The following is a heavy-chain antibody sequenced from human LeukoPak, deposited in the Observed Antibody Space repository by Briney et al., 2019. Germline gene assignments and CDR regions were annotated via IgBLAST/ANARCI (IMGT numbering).Heavy chain of an antibody. CDR1: GFTFNTYG. D-gene: IGHD3-22*01. Sequence: GGSLRLSCAASGFTFNTYGMHWVRQAPGKGLEWVAVISYDGSNKYYADSVKGRFTISRDNSKNTLYLQMNSLRAEDTAVYYCAKDLSYYYDSSGYLFDYWGQGTLVTVSS. CDR3: AKDLSYYYDSSGYLFDY. J-gene: IGHJ4*02. CDR2: ISYDGSNK. V-gene: IGHV3-30*18.